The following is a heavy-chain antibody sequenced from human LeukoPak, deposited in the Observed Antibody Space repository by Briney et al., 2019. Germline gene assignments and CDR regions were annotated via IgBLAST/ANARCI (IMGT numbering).Heavy chain of an antibody. Sequence: GASVKVSCKASGYTFTSYGISWVRQAPGQGLEWMGWISAYNGNTNYAQKLQGRVTMTTDTSTSTAYMELRSLRSDDTAVYYCARSDIVVVPAAPPTPFDYWGQGTLVTVSS. D-gene: IGHD2-2*01. J-gene: IGHJ4*02. CDR2: ISAYNGNT. CDR1: GYTFTSYG. CDR3: ARSDIVVVPAAPPTPFDY. V-gene: IGHV1-18*01.